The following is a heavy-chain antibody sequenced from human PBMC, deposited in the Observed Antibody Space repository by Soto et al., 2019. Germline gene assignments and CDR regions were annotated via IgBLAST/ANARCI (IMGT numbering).Heavy chain of an antibody. CDR1: GGTFSSSS. Sequence: QVQLVQSGAEVKKPGSSVKVSCKASGGTFSSSSINWVRQAPGQGLEWMGEIIPIFGTANYAKKFQGRVTITADESTSTAYMALSSLRSEDTAVYYCARDGGRHSGGIDYWGQGTLVTVSS. CDR2: IIPIFGTA. D-gene: IGHD1-26*01. J-gene: IGHJ4*02. CDR3: ARDGGRHSGGIDY. V-gene: IGHV1-69*01.